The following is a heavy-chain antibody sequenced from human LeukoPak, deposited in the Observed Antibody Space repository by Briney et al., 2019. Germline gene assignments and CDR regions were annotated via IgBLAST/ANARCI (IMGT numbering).Heavy chain of an antibody. D-gene: IGHD3-10*01. V-gene: IGHV3-7*01. CDR2: IRQDGNEK. J-gene: IGHJ4*02. CDR1: GFTFSSYA. CDR3: ATRGEYFDS. Sequence: GGSLRLSCAASGFTFSSYAMSWVRQAPGKGLEWVANIRQDGNEKYYLDSVKGRFTISRDNAKNSLYLQMNSLRGEDTAVYYCATRGEYFDSWGQGTLVTVSS.